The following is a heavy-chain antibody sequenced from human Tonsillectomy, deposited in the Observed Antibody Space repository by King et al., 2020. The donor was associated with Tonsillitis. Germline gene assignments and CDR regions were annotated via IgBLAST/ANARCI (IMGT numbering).Heavy chain of an antibody. V-gene: IGHV4-39*01. Sequence: QLQESGPGLVKPSETLSLTCTVSGGSISSSSYYWGWIRQPPGKGLEWIGSIYYSGSTYYNPSLKGRVTISGDTSKNQFSLKLSSVTAADTAGYYCAGLLISSWYGVGAFDIWGQGKMVTVSS. CDR2: IYYSGST. J-gene: IGHJ3*02. CDR1: GGSISSSSYY. D-gene: IGHD6-13*01. CDR3: AGLLISSWYGVGAFDI.